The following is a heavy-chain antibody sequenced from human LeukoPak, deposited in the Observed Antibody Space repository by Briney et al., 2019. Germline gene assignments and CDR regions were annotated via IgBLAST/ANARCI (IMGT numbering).Heavy chain of an antibody. J-gene: IGHJ3*02. CDR3: AREGWELLRNDAFDI. Sequence: ASVTVSCKAPGYTFTSYGISWVRQAPGQGLEWMGWISAYNGNTNYAQKLQGRVTMTTDTSTSTAYMELRSLRSDDTAVYYCAREGWELLRNDAFDIWGQGTMVTVSS. CDR2: ISAYNGNT. V-gene: IGHV1-18*01. CDR1: GYTFTSYG. D-gene: IGHD1-26*01.